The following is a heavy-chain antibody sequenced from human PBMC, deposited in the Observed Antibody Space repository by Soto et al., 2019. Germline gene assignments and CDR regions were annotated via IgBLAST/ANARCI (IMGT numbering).Heavy chain of an antibody. CDR1: GFIFTDYA. D-gene: IGHD1-26*01. Sequence: AQLVESGGGLVQPGGSLRLSCAASGFIFTDYAIHWVRQAPGKGLEWVSGINWNSGYIGYADSVKGRFTISRDNAKKSLYLQMNSLRAEDTALYYCSKDGNLGAARTGDAFDIWGHGTMVTVSS. CDR3: SKDGNLGAARTGDAFDI. CDR2: INWNSGYI. V-gene: IGHV3-9*01. J-gene: IGHJ3*02.